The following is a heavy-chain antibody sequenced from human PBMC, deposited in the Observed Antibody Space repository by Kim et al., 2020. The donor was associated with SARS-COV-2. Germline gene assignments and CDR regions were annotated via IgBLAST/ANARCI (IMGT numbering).Heavy chain of an antibody. D-gene: IGHD6-13*01. J-gene: IGHJ4*02. Sequence: GGSLRLSCAASGFTFSNAWMSWVRQAPGKGLEWVGRIKSKTDGGTTDYAAPVKGRFTISRDDSKNTLYLQMNSLKTEDTAVYYCTTSSSSWYYELPDYWGQGTLVTVSS. CDR1: GFTFSNAW. V-gene: IGHV3-15*01. CDR3: TTSSSSWYYELPDY. CDR2: IKSKTDGGTT.